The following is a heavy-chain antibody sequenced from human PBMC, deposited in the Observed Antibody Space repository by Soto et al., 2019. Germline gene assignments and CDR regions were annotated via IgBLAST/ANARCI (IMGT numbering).Heavy chain of an antibody. CDR3: ARDRSSPYAYYYYYGMDV. J-gene: IGHJ6*02. CDR1: CFSISNSSYY. D-gene: IGHD2-2*01. Sequence: SETLSLISTVPCFSISNSSYYWGWIRQPPGKGLEWIGSIYYSGSTYYNPSLKSRVTISVDTSKNQFSLKLSSVTAADTAVYYCARDRSSPYAYYYYYGMDVWGQGTTVT. CDR2: IYYSGST. V-gene: IGHV4-39*02.